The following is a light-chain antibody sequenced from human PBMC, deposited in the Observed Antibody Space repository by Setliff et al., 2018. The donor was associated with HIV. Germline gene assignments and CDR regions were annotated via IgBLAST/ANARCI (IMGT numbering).Light chain of an antibody. CDR3: SSYTSSSPLYV. CDR1: SSDVGGYNY. Sequence: QSALTQPASVSGSPGQSITISCTGNSSDVGGYNYVSWYQQHPGKAPKLMIYEVSNRPSGVSDRFSGSKSGNTASLTISGLQTEDEADYFCSSYTSSSPLYVFGTGTKVTVL. CDR2: EVS. V-gene: IGLV2-14*01. J-gene: IGLJ1*01.